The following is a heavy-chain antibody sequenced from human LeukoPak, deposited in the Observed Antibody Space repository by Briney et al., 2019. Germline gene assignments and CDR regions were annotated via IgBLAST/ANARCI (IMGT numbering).Heavy chain of an antibody. D-gene: IGHD4-17*01. CDR2: ICGGGGST. CDR1: GFTFSSYA. CDR3: AKEMRTGVTTVTSLDY. J-gene: IGHJ4*02. V-gene: IGHV3-23*01. Sequence: GGSLRLSCAASGFTFSSYAMSWVRQAAGKGLEWVSAICGGGGSTYYADSGKGRFTISRDNSKNTLYLQMNSLRAEDTAVYYCAKEMRTGVTTVTSLDYWGQGTLVTVSS.